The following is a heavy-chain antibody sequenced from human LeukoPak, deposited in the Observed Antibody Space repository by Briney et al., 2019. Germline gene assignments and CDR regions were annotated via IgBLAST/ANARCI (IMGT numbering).Heavy chain of an antibody. V-gene: IGHV4-39*07. CDR2: IYYSGST. D-gene: IGHD1-1*01. Sequence: SETLSLTCTVSGGSISSSSYYWGWIRQPPGKGLEWIGSIYYSGSTHYNPSLKSRVTISVDTSKNQFSLKLSSVTAADTAVYYCASRMEMGYFDYWGQGTLVTVSS. CDR1: GGSISSSSYY. J-gene: IGHJ4*02. CDR3: ASRMEMGYFDY.